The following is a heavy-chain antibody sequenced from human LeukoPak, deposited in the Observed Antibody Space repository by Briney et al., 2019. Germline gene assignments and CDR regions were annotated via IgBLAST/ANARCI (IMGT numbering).Heavy chain of an antibody. Sequence: GGSLRLSCAASGFTFSSYAMSWVRQAPGKGLEWVSAISGSGGSTYYADSVKGRFTISRDNSKNTLYLQMNSLKTEDTAVYYCTTRSIDYGIDYWGQGTLVTVSS. V-gene: IGHV3-23*01. J-gene: IGHJ4*02. CDR2: ISGSGGST. CDR1: GFTFSSYA. D-gene: IGHD4-17*01. CDR3: TTRSIDYGIDY.